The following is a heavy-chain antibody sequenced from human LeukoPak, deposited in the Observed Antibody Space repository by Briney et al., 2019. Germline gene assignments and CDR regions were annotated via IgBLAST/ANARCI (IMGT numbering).Heavy chain of an antibody. Sequence: GGSLRLSCAASGFTFSSYAMHWVRQAPGKGLEWVAVISYDGSNKYYADSVKGRFTISRDNSKNTLYMQMNSRRAEDTAVYYCARGRTGYGSGSDAPYFDYWGQGTLVSVSS. D-gene: IGHD3-10*01. J-gene: IGHJ4*02. CDR1: GFTFSSYA. CDR3: ARGRTGYGSGSDAPYFDY. V-gene: IGHV3-30*04. CDR2: ISYDGSNK.